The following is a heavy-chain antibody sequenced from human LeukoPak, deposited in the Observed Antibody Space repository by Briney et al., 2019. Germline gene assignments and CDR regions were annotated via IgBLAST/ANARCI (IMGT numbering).Heavy chain of an antibody. CDR3: ARDRGLLDGSSGWYFDY. CDR1: GFTFSSYA. J-gene: IGHJ4*02. CDR2: ILYDGSKE. D-gene: IGHD6-19*01. V-gene: IGHV3-30-3*01. Sequence: PGGSLRLSCAVSGFTFSSYAMHWVRQAPGKGLEWVAIILYDGSKEYYADSVKGRVTISRDNSKNTLYLQMNSLRPEDTSVYYCARDRGLLDGSSGWYFDYWGQGAMVSVSS.